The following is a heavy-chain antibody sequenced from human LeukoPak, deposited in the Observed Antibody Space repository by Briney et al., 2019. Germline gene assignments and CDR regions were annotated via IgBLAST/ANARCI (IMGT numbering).Heavy chain of an antibody. CDR2: ISSSSSYI. V-gene: IGHV3-21*01. CDR1: GFTFSGYS. D-gene: IGHD3-10*01. J-gene: IGHJ4*02. CDR3: ARAAGVGSGSYNPDY. Sequence: SGGSLRLSCAASGFTFSGYSMNWVRQAPGKGLEWVSSISSSSSYIYYADSVKGRFTISRDNAKNSLYLQMNSLRAEDTAVYYCARAAGVGSGSYNPDYWGQGTLVTVSS.